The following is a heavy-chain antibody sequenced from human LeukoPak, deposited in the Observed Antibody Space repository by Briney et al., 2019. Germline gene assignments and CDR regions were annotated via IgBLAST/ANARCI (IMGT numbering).Heavy chain of an antibody. V-gene: IGHV7-4-1*02. CDR1: GYTFTTYG. CDR2: INTDTGNP. CDR3: ARAQKWWLLDY. J-gene: IGHJ4*02. D-gene: IGHD5-12*01. Sequence: ASVKVSCKASGYTFTTYGVNWVRQAPGQGLEWMGWINTDTGNPTYAQAFTGQFVFSLDTPVNTAYLQISSLKPEDTAIYYCARAQKWWLLDYWGQGTLVTVSS.